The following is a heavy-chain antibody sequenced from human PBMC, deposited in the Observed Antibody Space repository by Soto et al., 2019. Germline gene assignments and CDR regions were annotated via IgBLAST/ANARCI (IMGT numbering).Heavy chain of an antibody. J-gene: IGHJ4*02. CDR3: ARGCDFESSNYLAY. Sequence: GASVKVSCKASGYTFTSYGINWVRQAPGRGLEWMGWINPGNGNTKYSQQFQGRVIIDMDTSSSTAYMEFSSLISEDTAVDYCARGCDFESSNYLAYWGLGTLVTVSS. D-gene: IGHD3-22*01. V-gene: IGHV1-3*01. CDR1: GYTFTSYG. CDR2: INPGNGNT.